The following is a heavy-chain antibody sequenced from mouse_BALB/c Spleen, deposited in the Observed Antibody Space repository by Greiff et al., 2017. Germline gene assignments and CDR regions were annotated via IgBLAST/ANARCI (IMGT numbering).Heavy chain of an antibody. V-gene: IGHV1S56*01. D-gene: IGHD1-1*01. CDR2: IYPGDGST. J-gene: IGHJ2*01. Sequence: QVQLQQSGPELVKPGASVKISCKASGYTFTSYDINWVKQRPGQGLEWIGWIYPGDGSTKYNEKFKGKATLTADKSSSTAYMQLSSLTSENSAVYFCARANYYGSPFDYWGQGTTLTVSS. CDR3: ARANYYGSPFDY. CDR1: GYTFTSYD.